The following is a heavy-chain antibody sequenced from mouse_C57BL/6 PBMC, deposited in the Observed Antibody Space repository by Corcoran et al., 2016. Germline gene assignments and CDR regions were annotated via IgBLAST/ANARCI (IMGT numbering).Heavy chain of an antibody. J-gene: IGHJ3*01. CDR3: ARLGSPGYIAY. CDR1: GDTFTTYG. Sequence: QIQLVQSVPEMTKPGATVKISCKASGDTFTTYGMSWVKQAPGKGLKWMGWINTYSGVPTYADDFKGRFAFSLETSANTAYLQINNLKNEDTATYVCARLGSPGYIAYWGQGTLVTVSA. CDR2: INTYSGVP. D-gene: IGHD1-2*01. V-gene: IGHV9-3*01.